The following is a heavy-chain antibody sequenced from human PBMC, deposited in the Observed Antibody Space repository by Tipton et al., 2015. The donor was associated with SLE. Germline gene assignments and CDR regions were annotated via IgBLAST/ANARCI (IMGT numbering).Heavy chain of an antibody. Sequence: TLSLTCTVSGGSLSDQYWSWIRQPPGKGLEWIGYIFYSGSTNFTRTNYNPSLNSRFSVSVDTSKNQFSLRLTSVTAADTAIYYCANYYYDSSGYNSVDDWGQGTLVTVSS. CDR3: ANYYYDSSGYNSVDD. J-gene: IGHJ4*02. CDR1: GGSLSDQY. V-gene: IGHV4-59*11. D-gene: IGHD3-22*01. CDR2: IFYSGSTNFTRT.